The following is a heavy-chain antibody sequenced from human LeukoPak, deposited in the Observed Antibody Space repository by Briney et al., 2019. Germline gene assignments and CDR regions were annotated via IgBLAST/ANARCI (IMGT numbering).Heavy chain of an antibody. CDR1: GFTFSSYG. CDR3: AKHILTGYYSG. J-gene: IGHJ4*02. Sequence: GGSLRLSCAASGFTFSSYGMHWVRPAPGKGLEWVAVISYDGSNKYYADSVKGRFTIPRDNSKNTLYLQMNSLRAEDTAVYYCAKHILTGYYSGWGQGTLVTVSS. CDR2: ISYDGSNK. V-gene: IGHV3-30*18. D-gene: IGHD3-9*01.